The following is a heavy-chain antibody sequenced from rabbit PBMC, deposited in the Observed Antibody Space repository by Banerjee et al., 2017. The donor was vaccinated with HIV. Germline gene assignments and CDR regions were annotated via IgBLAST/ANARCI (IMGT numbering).Heavy chain of an antibody. CDR1: GFSFSSNA. CDR3: ARGDGAYAGYDGL. CDR2: VYGDSGGT. V-gene: IGHV1S45*01. D-gene: IGHD7-1*01. J-gene: IGHJ4*01. Sequence: QQQLEESGGGLVKPEGSLTLTCTASGFSFSSNAMCWVRQAPGKGLEWIGTVYGDSGGTYYASWAKGRFTISKTSSTTVTLQMTSLTAADTATYFCARGDGAYAGYDGLWGPGTLVTVS.